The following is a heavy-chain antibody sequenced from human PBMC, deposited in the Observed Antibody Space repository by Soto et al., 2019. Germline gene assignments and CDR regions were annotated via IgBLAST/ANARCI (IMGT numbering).Heavy chain of an antibody. Sequence: PGGSLRLSCAASGISFSSYTMHWVRQAPGKGLEWVSSISYKGGYMFYADSVKGRFTVSRDNAEKSLFLQMNSLRVEDTAGYYCASPKGGAFDIWGQGTMVTVSS. CDR1: GISFSSYT. J-gene: IGHJ3*02. V-gene: IGHV3-21*01. CDR3: ASPKGGAFDI. CDR2: ISYKGGYM. D-gene: IGHD3-16*01.